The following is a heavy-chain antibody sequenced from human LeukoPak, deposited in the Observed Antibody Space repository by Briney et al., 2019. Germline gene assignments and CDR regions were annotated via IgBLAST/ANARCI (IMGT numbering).Heavy chain of an antibody. CDR3: AREGGCSSTNCYTGFDS. V-gene: IGHV3-30-3*01. D-gene: IGHD2-2*02. CDR1: GFTFSSYT. J-gene: IGHJ4*02. Sequence: PGRSLRLSCAASGFTFSSYTMHWVRQAPGKGLEWVAVISYDGSNKYYADSVEGRFTISRDNSKNTLYLQMNSLRAEDTAVYYFAREGGCSSTNCYTGFDSWGQGTLVTVSS. CDR2: ISYDGSNK.